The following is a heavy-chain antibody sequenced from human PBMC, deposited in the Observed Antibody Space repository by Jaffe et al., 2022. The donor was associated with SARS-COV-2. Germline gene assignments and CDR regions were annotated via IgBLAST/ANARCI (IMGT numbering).Heavy chain of an antibody. V-gene: IGHV4-59*01. D-gene: IGHD6-19*01. CDR3: ARGIIAVAGIISLGRTLSFYYYMDV. J-gene: IGHJ6*03. CDR2: IYYSGST. Sequence: QVQLQESGPGLVKPSETLSLTCTVSGGSISSYYWSWIRQPPGKGLEWIGYIYYSGSTNYNPSLKSRVTISVDTSKNQFSLKLSSVTAADTAVYYCARGIIAVAGIISLGRTLSFYYYMDVWGKGTTVTVSS. CDR1: GGSISSYY.